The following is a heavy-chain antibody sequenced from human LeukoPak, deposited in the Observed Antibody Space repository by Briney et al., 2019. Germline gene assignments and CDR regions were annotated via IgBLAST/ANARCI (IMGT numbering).Heavy chain of an antibody. CDR3: ARDLEGGSGYYSYFDY. D-gene: IGHD3-22*01. J-gene: IGHJ4*02. V-gene: IGHV1-2*02. CDR2: INPNSGGT. CDR1: GYTFTGYY. Sequence: GASVKVSCKASGYTFTGYYMHWVRQAPGQGLEWMGWINPNSGGTNYAQKFQGRVTMTRDTSISTAYMELSRLRSDDTAVYYCARDLEGGSGYYSYFDYWGQGTLVTVSS.